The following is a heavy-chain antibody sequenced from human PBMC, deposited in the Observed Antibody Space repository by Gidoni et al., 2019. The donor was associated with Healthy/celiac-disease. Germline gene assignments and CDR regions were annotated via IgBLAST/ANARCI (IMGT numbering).Heavy chain of an antibody. CDR3: AKGYSSSWYSETKFDP. V-gene: IGHV3-9*01. D-gene: IGHD6-13*01. CDR1: GFTFADYA. Sequence: EVQLVESGGGLVQPGRSLRLSCAASGFTFADYAMHWVRQAPGKGLEGVSGISWNSGSIGYADSVKGRFTISRDNAKNSLYLQMNSLRAEDTALYYCAKGYSSSWYSETKFDPWGQGTLVTVSS. CDR2: ISWNSGSI. J-gene: IGHJ5*02.